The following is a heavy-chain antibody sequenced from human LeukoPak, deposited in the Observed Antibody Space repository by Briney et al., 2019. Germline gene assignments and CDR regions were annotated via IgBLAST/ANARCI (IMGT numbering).Heavy chain of an antibody. J-gene: IGHJ4*02. CDR1: GFTFNSTG. D-gene: IGHD3-3*01. CDR2: VGINDTSE. Sequence: GWSLRLSCAASGFTFNSTGMHWVRQAGARGVEGVEFVGINDTSEYYEDSVRGRLTISRDISSNTMTLQMNKLRTEDTAMYYCEKAGPEWSALDYWGQGPLVPVSA. CDR3: EKAGPEWSALDY. V-gene: IGHV3-30*02.